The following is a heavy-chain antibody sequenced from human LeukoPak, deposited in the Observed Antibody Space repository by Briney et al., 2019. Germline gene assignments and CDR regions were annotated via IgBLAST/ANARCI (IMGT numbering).Heavy chain of an antibody. D-gene: IGHD1-20*01. J-gene: IGHJ4*02. CDR3: ARRRYNWNAIDY. V-gene: IGHV3-11*01. CDR1: GFTFSVYY. CDR2: ISSSGNII. Sequence: GGSLRLSCAASGFTFSVYYMSWIRQAPGKGLEWVSYISSSGNIIYYADSVKGRFTISRDNAKNSLYLQMNSLGAEDTAVYYCARRRYNWNAIDYWGQGTLVTVSS.